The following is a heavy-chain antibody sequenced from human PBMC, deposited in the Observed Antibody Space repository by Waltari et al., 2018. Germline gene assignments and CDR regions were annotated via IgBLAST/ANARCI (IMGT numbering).Heavy chain of an antibody. Sequence: EVRLVESGGGLVQPGGSLRLSCAASGFNFSSYWMSWVRQAPGKGVEGVANIKQDGSDKYYVDSVEGRFTGSRDNAKNSLYLQMNSLRAEDTAVYYCARVYWPRGFDYWGQGTLVTVSS. CDR1: GFNFSSYW. CDR3: ARVYWPRGFDY. V-gene: IGHV3-7*01. D-gene: IGHD2-8*02. CDR2: IKQDGSDK. J-gene: IGHJ4*02.